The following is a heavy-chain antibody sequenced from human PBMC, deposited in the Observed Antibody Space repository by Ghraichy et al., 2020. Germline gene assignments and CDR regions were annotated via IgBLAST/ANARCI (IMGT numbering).Heavy chain of an antibody. CDR3: ARDLSSPKYGMDV. V-gene: IGHV3-48*02. J-gene: IGHJ6*02. CDR1: GFDFSRHD. CDR2: ISSRSTTI. Sequence: GESLNISCAVSGFDFSRHDMSWVRQAPGKGLEWVSYISSRSTTIFYADSVKDRFTISRDNAKNSLDLQMNSLRDEDTAVYFCARDLSSPKYGMDVWGQGTTVTVS.